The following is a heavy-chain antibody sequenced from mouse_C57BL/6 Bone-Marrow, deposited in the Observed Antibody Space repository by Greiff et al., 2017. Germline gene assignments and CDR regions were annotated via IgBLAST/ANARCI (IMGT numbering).Heavy chain of an antibody. J-gene: IGHJ2*01. CDR1: GYSITSGYY. Sequence: DVQLQESGPGLVKPSQSLSLTCSVTGYSITSGYYWNWIRQFPGNKLEWMGYISYDGSNNYNPSLKNRISITRDTSKNQFFLKLNSVTTEDTATYYCAREGNYYSNYDYWGQGTTLTVSS. D-gene: IGHD2-5*01. CDR2: ISYDGSN. V-gene: IGHV3-6*01. CDR3: AREGNYYSNYDY.